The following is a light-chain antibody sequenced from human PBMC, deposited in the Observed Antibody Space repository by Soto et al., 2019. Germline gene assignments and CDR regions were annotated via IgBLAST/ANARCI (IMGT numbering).Light chain of an antibody. Sequence: QSVLAQPPSASGSPGQSVTISCTGTSSDVGDNYVSWYQQPLGKAPKLIIYEVTLRPSGVPDRFSGSKSGNTASLTVSGLQADDEADYYCSAYAGSNTFVFGTGTKLTVL. J-gene: IGLJ1*01. CDR3: SAYAGSNTFV. V-gene: IGLV2-8*01. CDR1: SSDVGDNY. CDR2: EVT.